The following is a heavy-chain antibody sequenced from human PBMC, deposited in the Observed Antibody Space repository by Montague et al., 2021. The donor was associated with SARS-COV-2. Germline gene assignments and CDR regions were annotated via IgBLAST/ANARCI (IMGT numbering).Heavy chain of an antibody. J-gene: IGHJ4*02. CDR2: IYSGGST. Sequence: SLRLSCAASGFTVSSNYMSWVRQAPGKGLEWASVIYSGGSTYYADSVKGRFTISRDNSKNTLYLQMNSLRAEDTAVYYCARDAGGNFPTSFDYWGQGTLVTVSS. CDR1: GFTVSSNY. CDR3: ARDAGGNFPTSFDY. D-gene: IGHD4-23*01. V-gene: IGHV3-53*01.